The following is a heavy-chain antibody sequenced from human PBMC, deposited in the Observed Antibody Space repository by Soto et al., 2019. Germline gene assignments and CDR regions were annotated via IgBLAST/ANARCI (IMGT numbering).Heavy chain of an antibody. V-gene: IGHV3-23*01. CDR3: AKALRTTVVASDY. CDR2: ISGDGGTT. CDR1: GVTLRSFP. J-gene: IGHJ4*02. D-gene: IGHD4-17*01. Sequence: EVPILESGGDLVQPGGSLRLSCAVSGVTLRSFPLSWVRQAPGKGLEWVSAISGDGGTTYYADSVKGRFTISRDNSKNRLYLQMDSLRPEDTAIYFCAKALRTTVVASDYWGPGTLVTVSS.